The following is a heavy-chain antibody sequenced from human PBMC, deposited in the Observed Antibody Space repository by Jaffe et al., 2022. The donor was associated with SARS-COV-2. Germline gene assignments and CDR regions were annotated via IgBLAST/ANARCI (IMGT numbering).Heavy chain of an antibody. CDR2: ISGPGGST. CDR1: GFSFSDYA. J-gene: IGHJ4*02. V-gene: IGHV3-23*04. CDR3: AKEVAPAAGDYFDH. Sequence: EVQLVESGGGLVHPGGSLRLSCTASGFSFSDYAMSWVRQAPGKGLVWVSAISGPGGSTYYADSVKGRFTISRDNSKNTLHLQIDSLSAEDTAIYYCAKEVAPAAGDYFDHWGQGTLVTVSS. D-gene: IGHD6-13*01.